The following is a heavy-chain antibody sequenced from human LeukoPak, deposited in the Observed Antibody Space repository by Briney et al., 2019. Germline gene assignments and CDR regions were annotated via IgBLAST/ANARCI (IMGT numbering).Heavy chain of an antibody. Sequence: PGGSLRLSCAASGFTFSSYAMSWVRQAPGKGLEWVSAISGSGGSTYYADSVKGRFTISRDNSKNTLYLQMNSLRAEDTAVYYCAKDSVPVRGVMRGYFDYWGQGTLVTVSS. CDR1: GFTFSSYA. CDR3: AKDSVPVRGVMRGYFDY. V-gene: IGHV3-23*01. CDR2: ISGSGGST. J-gene: IGHJ4*02. D-gene: IGHD3-10*01.